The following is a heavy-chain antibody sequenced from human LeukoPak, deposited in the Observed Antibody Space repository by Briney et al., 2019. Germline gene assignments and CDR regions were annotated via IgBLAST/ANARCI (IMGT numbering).Heavy chain of an antibody. D-gene: IGHD3-10*01. V-gene: IGHV4-61*02. CDR1: GGSISSGSHY. CDR2: IYTSGST. CDR3: AREVVTMVRGAFDY. Sequence: PSETLSLTCTVSGGSISSGSHYWSWIRQPAGKGLEWIGRIYTSGSTNYNPSLKSRVTISVDTSKNQFSLRLSSVTAADTAVYYCAREVVTMVRGAFDYWGQGTLVTVSS. J-gene: IGHJ4*02.